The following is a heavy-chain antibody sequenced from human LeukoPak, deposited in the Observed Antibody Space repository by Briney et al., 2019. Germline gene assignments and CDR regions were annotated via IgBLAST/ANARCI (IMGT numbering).Heavy chain of an antibody. Sequence: PGGSLRLSCAASGFTFSSYAMSWVRQAPGKGLEWVSAISGSGGSTYYADSVKGRFTISRDNAKNSLYLQMNSLRAEDTAVYYCARDAGYSSRRGAFDIWGQGTMVTVSS. J-gene: IGHJ3*02. CDR1: GFTFSSYA. V-gene: IGHV3-23*01. CDR3: ARDAGYSSRRGAFDI. CDR2: ISGSGGST. D-gene: IGHD6-13*01.